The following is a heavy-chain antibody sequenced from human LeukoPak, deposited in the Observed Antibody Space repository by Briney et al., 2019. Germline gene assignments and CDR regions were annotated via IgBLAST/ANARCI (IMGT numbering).Heavy chain of an antibody. CDR2: IDPSDSYT. V-gene: IGHV5-10-1*01. Sequence: AESLLISCKGSGYSFTSYWISWVRQMPGKGLEWMGRIDPSDSYTNYSPSFQCHVTISADKSIRTAYLQWSSLKASDTAMYYCATAPYPDLDYWGQGTLVTASS. CDR3: ATAPYPDLDY. CDR1: GYSFTSYW. J-gene: IGHJ4*02.